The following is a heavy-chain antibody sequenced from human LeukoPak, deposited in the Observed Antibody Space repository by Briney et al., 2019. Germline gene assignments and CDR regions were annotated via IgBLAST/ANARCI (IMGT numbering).Heavy chain of an antibody. Sequence: SDTLSLTCTVSGGSISGRYWSWIRQPAGKGLEWIGRIYTNENTNYNPSLKSRLTMSIDTSNNQFSLRLSSVTAADTAVYYCARIASGYFADYFDYWGQGTLVTVSS. D-gene: IGHD5-12*01. V-gene: IGHV4-4*07. CDR2: IYTNENT. CDR3: ARIASGYFADYFDY. CDR1: GGSISGRY. J-gene: IGHJ4*02.